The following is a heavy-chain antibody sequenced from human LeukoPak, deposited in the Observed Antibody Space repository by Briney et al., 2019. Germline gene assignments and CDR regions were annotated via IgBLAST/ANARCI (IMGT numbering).Heavy chain of an antibody. CDR1: GFTFSDHY. J-gene: IGHJ3*02. Sequence: PGGSLRLSCAASGFTFSDHYMDWVRQAPGKGLEWVGRTRNKANSYTTEYAASVKGRFTISRDDSKNSLYLQMNSLKTEDTAVYYCTRGGYPPDDAFDIWGQGTMVTVSS. CDR3: TRGGYPPDDAFDI. V-gene: IGHV3-72*01. D-gene: IGHD5-12*01. CDR2: TRNKANSYTT.